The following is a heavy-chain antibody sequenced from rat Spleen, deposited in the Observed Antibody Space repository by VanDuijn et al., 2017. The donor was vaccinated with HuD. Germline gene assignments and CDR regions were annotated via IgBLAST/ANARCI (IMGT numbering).Heavy chain of an antibody. CDR3: TRSYGGYTSNWFPY. CDR1: GFTFSSFP. D-gene: IGHD1-11*01. V-gene: IGHV5-46*01. J-gene: IGHJ3*01. CDR2: INIGGGDT. Sequence: EVQLVQSGGGLVQPGRSMKLSCAASGFTFSSFPMAWVRQAPTKGLEWVAFINIGGGDTFYRDSVKGRFTISRDNAKNTQYLQMDSLRSDDTATYFCTRSYGGYTSNWFPYWGQGTLVTVSS.